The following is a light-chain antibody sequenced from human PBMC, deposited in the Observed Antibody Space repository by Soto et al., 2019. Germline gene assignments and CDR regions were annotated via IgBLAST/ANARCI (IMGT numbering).Light chain of an antibody. J-gene: IGLJ1*01. CDR3: QSYDRSLSDYV. CDR1: SSNIGAGYD. CDR2: DNT. Sequence: QSALTQPPSVSGAPGQRVTISCTGSSSNIGAGYDVHWYQHLPGTAPNLLIYDNTNRPSGVPDRFSGSKSGTSASLAITGLQAEDEADYYCQSYDRSLSDYVFGSGTKVTVL. V-gene: IGLV1-40*01.